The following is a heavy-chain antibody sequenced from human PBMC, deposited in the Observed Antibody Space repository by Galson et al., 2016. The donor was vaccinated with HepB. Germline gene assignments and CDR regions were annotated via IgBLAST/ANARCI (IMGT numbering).Heavy chain of an antibody. Sequence: SVKVSCKGSGYNFRNYAISWVRQAPGQGPEWMGWISSYNGNTDFAQKFQGRLSMTTDTSTSTAYMELSSLRSEDTAVYYCARARDGYNKYYHYGLDVWGQGTTVTVSS. CDR2: ISSYNGNT. CDR1: GYNFRNYA. CDR3: ARARDGYNKYYHYGLDV. D-gene: IGHD5-24*01. J-gene: IGHJ6*02. V-gene: IGHV1-18*01.